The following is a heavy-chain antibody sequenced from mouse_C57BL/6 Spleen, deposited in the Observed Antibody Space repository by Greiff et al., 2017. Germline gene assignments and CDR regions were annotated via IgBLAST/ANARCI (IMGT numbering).Heavy chain of an antibody. CDR3: ARSVATVVATDY. V-gene: IGHV1-69*01. CDR1: GYTFTSYW. D-gene: IGHD1-1*01. Sequence: QVQLKQPGAELVMPGASVKLSCKASGYTFTSYWMHWVKQRPGQGLEWIGEIDPSDSYTNYNQKFKGKSTLTVDKSSSTAYMQLSSLTSEDSAVYYCARSVATVVATDYWGKGTTLTVSS. J-gene: IGHJ2*01. CDR2: IDPSDSYT.